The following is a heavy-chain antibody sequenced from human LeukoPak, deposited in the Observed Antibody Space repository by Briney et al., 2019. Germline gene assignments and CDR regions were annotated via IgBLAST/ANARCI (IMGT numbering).Heavy chain of an antibody. CDR1: GFTFSSYA. V-gene: IGHV3-23*01. D-gene: IGHD2-2*01. CDR2: ISGSGGGT. Sequence: GGSLRLSCADSGFTFSSYAMSWVRQAPGKGLEWVSAISGSGGGTYYADSVKGRFTISRDNSKKTLYLQMNSLRAEDTAVYYCAKTVVPAAIEYYFDYWGQGTLVTVSS. J-gene: IGHJ4*02. CDR3: AKTVVPAAIEYYFDY.